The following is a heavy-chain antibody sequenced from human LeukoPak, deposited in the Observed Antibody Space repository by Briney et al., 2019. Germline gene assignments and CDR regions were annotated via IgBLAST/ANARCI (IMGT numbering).Heavy chain of an antibody. J-gene: IGHJ2*01. V-gene: IGHV3-53*01. D-gene: IGHD3-22*01. CDR1: GFTVSSYF. Sequence: QSGGSLRLSCAASGFTVSSYFMSWVRQAPGKGLEWVSVIYTGGSTYYADSVRGRFTISRDNSKNTLHLQMNSLRAEDTAVYYCATMYYDSSGYFDWYFDLWGRGTLVTVSS. CDR3: ATMYYDSSGYFDWYFDL. CDR2: IYTGGST.